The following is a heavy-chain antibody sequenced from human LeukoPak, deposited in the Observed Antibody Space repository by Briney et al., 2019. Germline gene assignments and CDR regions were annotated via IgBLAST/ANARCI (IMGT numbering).Heavy chain of an antibody. CDR2: INHSGST. CDR3: ARGQGVGATTFWFDP. J-gene: IGHJ5*02. Sequence: SETLSLTCAVYGGSFSGYYWSWIRQPPGKGLEWIGEINHSGSTNYNPSLKSRVTISVDTSKNQFSLKLSSVTAADTAVYYCARGQGVGATTFWFDPWGQRTLVTVSS. V-gene: IGHV4-34*01. CDR1: GGSFSGYY. D-gene: IGHD1-26*01.